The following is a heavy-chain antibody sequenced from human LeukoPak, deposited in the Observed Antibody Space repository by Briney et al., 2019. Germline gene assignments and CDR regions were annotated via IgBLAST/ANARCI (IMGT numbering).Heavy chain of an antibody. J-gene: IGHJ4*02. CDR1: GFSLSTSGVG. Sequence: KVSGPTLVKPTQTLTLTCTCSGFSLSTSGVGVGWIRQPPGKVLEWLAVIYWNEHKYYSSSLKSRLTITKDTSKNQVVLTMTNMDPVDTGTYYCAHTYYYDSSGPLDYWGQGTLVTVSS. CDR3: AHTYYYDSSGPLDY. V-gene: IGHV2-5*01. D-gene: IGHD3-22*01. CDR2: IYWNEHK.